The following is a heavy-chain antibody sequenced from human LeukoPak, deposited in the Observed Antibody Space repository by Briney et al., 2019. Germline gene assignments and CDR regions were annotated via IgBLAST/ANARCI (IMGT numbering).Heavy chain of an antibody. J-gene: IGHJ6*03. CDR1: GGSISSSSYY. V-gene: IGHV4-39*01. CDR2: IYYSGST. Sequence: SETLSLTCTVSGGSISSSSYYWGWIRQPPGKGLEWIGSIYYSGSTYYNPSLKSRVTISVDTSKNQFSLKLSSVTAADTAMYYCARHPVADPMKNYYYYYMDVWGKGTTVTVSS. D-gene: IGHD6-19*01. CDR3: ARHPVADPMKNYYYYYMDV.